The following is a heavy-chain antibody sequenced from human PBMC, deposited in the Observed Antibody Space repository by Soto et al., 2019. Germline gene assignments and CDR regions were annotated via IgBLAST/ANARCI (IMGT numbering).Heavy chain of an antibody. D-gene: IGHD3-22*01. Sequence: GGSLRLSCAASGFTFSDYYMSWIRQAPGRGLEWVSYISSSDSIVSYADSVKGRFTISRDNAKNSLYLQMNSLRAEDTAVYFCARDLGYYDSSGYFDYWGQGTLVTVSS. J-gene: IGHJ4*02. CDR2: ISSSDSIV. CDR3: ARDLGYYDSSGYFDY. CDR1: GFTFSDYY. V-gene: IGHV3-11*01.